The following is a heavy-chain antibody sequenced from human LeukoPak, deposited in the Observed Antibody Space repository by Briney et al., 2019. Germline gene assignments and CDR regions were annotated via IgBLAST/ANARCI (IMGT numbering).Heavy chain of an antibody. Sequence: GGSLRLSCAASGFTFSTYAMSWVRQAPGKGLEWVSALSPSGGITYYEDSVKGRFTISRDNSKNTLYLQMNSLRAEDTAVYYCAKGVNYFVLEYWGQGTLVTISS. J-gene: IGHJ4*02. CDR3: AKGVNYFVLEY. D-gene: IGHD3-10*02. CDR2: LSPSGGIT. CDR1: GFTFSTYA. V-gene: IGHV3-23*01.